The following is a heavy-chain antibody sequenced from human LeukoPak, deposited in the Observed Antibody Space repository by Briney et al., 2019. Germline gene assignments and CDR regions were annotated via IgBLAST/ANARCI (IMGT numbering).Heavy chain of an antibody. J-gene: IGHJ4*02. Sequence: ASVKVSCKASGYTFTGYYMHWVRQAPGQGLEWMGWINPNSGGTNYAQKFQGRVTMTRDTSISTAYMELSRLRSDDTAVYYCARDSPHYDSWSGYYMDWGQGTLVAVSS. CDR1: GYTFTGYY. CDR2: INPNSGGT. V-gene: IGHV1-2*02. D-gene: IGHD3-3*01. CDR3: ARDSPHYDSWSGYYMD.